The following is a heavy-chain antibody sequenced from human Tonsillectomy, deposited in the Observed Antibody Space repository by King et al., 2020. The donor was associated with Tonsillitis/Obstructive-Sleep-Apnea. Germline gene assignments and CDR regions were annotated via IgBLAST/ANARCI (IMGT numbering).Heavy chain of an antibody. D-gene: IGHD1-26*01. Sequence: VQLVESGGGLVQPGGSLRLSCAASGFTFSRYAMGWVRQAPGKGLEWVSGVSGGGGSTYYADSVKGRFIISRDNSRNTLLLQMNSLRAEDTAVYFCAKVPVSYLGVPDYWYFDLRGRGTLGTGS. CDR2: VSGGGGST. V-gene: IGHV3-23*04. CDR3: AKVPVSYLGVPDYWYFDL. J-gene: IGHJ2*01. CDR1: GFTFSRYA.